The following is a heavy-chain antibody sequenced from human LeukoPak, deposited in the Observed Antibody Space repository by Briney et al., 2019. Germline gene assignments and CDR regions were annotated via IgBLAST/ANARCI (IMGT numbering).Heavy chain of an antibody. CDR2: ISAYNGNT. CDR3: ARDHIVPNWFDP. Sequence: ASVKVSCTASGYTFTSYGISWVRQAPGQGLEWMGWISAYNGNTNYAQKLQGRVTMTTDTSTSTAYMELRSLRSDDTAVYYCARDHIVPNWFDPWGQGTLVTVSS. CDR1: GYTFTSYG. D-gene: IGHD2-8*01. V-gene: IGHV1-18*01. J-gene: IGHJ5*02.